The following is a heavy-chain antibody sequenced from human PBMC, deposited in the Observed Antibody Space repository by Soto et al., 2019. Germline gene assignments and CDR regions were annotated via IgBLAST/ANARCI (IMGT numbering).Heavy chain of an antibody. CDR3: AHISVYDPYFDC. J-gene: IGHJ4*02. Sequence: QITLKESGPTLVKPTQTVTLTCTFSGFSLSTSVGVGWIRQPPGKALEWLVVIYRDDDKRYSPSLKSRLTITKDTSKNQVVLTMTNMDPVDTATYYCAHISVYDPYFDCWGQGTLVTVSS. CDR2: IYRDDDK. CDR1: GFSLSTSVG. V-gene: IGHV2-5*02. D-gene: IGHD5-12*01.